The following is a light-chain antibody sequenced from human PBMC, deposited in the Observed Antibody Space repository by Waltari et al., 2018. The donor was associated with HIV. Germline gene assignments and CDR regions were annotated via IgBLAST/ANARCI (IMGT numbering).Light chain of an antibody. Sequence: EIVLTQSPATLSLSPGERATLSCGASQTVSNNYLAWYQQKPGLAPRLLIYDASSGSGTDYTLTIARLEPEDFAVYYCHQFGSSTSYTFGQGTKLEIK. CDR2: DAS. CDR3: HQFGSSTSYT. J-gene: IGKJ2*01. CDR1: QTVSNNY. V-gene: IGKV3D-20*01.